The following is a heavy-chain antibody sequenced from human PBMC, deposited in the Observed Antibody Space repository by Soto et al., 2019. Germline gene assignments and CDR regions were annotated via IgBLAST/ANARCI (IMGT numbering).Heavy chain of an antibody. J-gene: IGHJ3*02. CDR2: ISAGGGST. CDR1: GFTFSSYA. Sequence: EVQLLESGGGLVQPGGSLRLSCAASGFTFSSYAMSWVRQAPGKGLEWVSAISAGGGSTYYADSVKGRFTISRDNSKNTLYLQMNSLRAEDTAVYYCAKDRAVWLQFGAFDIWGQGTMVTVSS. D-gene: IGHD5-12*01. CDR3: AKDRAVWLQFGAFDI. V-gene: IGHV3-23*01.